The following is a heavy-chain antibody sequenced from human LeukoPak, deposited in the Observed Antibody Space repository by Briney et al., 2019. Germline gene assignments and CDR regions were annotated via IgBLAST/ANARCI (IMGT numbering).Heavy chain of an antibody. J-gene: IGHJ4*02. CDR3: VRDGWDY. Sequence: RGSLRLSCAASGFAFRSYAMSWVRQAPGKGLVWVSGTSGTGGGTNYADSVKGRFIISRDNSETTLYLQMNSLRDEDTAIYYCVRDGWDYWGQGTLVTVTS. CDR1: GFAFRSYA. V-gene: IGHV3-23*01. CDR2: TSGTGGGT.